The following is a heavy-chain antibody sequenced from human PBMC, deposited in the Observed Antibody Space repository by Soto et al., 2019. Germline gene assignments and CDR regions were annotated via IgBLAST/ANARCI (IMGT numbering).Heavy chain of an antibody. CDR3: ARDDGNVLSMVRVLPYYYYGMDV. Sequence: GGSLRLSCAASGFTFSSYWMSWVRQAPGKGLEWVANIKQDGSEKYYVDSVKGRFTISRDNAKNSLYLQMNSLRAEDTAVYYCARDDGNVLSMVRVLPYYYYGMDVWGQGTTVTVSS. D-gene: IGHD3-10*01. J-gene: IGHJ6*02. CDR2: IKQDGSEK. CDR1: GFTFSSYW. V-gene: IGHV3-7*03.